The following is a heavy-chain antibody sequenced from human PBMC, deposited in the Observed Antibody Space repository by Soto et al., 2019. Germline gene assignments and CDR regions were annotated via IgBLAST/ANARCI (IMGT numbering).Heavy chain of an antibody. J-gene: IGHJ6*02. CDR1: GGSFSGYY. D-gene: IGHD2-2*01. Sequence: SETLSLTCAVYGGSFSGYYWSWIRQPPGKGLEWIGEINHSGSTNYNPSLKSRVTISVDTSKNQFSLKLSSVTAADTAVYYCARAHCSSTSCYEGLYYYYGMDVWGQGTTVTVSS. CDR3: ARAHCSSTSCYEGLYYYYGMDV. CDR2: INHSGST. V-gene: IGHV4-34*01.